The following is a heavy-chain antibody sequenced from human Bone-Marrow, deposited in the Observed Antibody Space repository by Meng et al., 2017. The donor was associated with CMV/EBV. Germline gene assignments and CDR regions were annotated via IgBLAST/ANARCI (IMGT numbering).Heavy chain of an antibody. CDR2: IIPILGIA. J-gene: IGHJ6*02. V-gene: IGHV1-69*04. CDR3: ARDLGYGSGSYYYYYYYGMDV. CDR1: GGTFSSYT. D-gene: IGHD3-10*01. Sequence: SVKVSCKASGGTFSSYTISWVRQAPGQGLEWMGRIIPILGIANYAQKFQGRVTITADKSTSTAYMELSSLRSEDTAVYYCARDLGYGSGSYYYYYYYGMDVWGQGTTVTVSS.